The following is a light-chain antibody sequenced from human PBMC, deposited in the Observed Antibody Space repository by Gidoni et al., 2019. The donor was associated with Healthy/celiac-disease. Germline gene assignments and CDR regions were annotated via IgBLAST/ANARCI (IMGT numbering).Light chain of an antibody. V-gene: IGLV1-44*01. Sequence: QSVLTQPPSASGTPGQTITISCSESPSNIGSNPVNWYQHIPGASPKLLIYSNSQRPSGVPDRLPGSKSGTSASLAISDLQSEDEADYYCATWVDRLNGLTFGGGTKLTVL. CDR1: PSNIGSNP. CDR2: SNS. J-gene: IGLJ2*01. CDR3: ATWVDRLNGLT.